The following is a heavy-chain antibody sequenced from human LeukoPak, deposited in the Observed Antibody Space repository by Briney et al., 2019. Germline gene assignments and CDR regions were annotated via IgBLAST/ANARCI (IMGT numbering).Heavy chain of an antibody. CDR2: IYYSGNT. D-gene: IGHD3-3*01. J-gene: IGHJ5*02. CDR1: GDSISSYY. V-gene: IGHV4-59*08. Sequence: SETLSLTCTVSGDSISSYYWSWIRQPPGQGLEWIGYIYYSGNTNYNPSLKSRVTISVDTSKNQFSLKPRSMTAADTAMNYCARRITIFGVAPPGSWFGPWGQGTLVTVSS. CDR3: ARRITIFGVAPPGSWFGP.